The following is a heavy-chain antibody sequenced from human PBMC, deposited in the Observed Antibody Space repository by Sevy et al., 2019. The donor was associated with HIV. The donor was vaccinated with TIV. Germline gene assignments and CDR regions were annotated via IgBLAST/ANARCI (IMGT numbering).Heavy chain of an antibody. J-gene: IGHJ6*03. CDR2: IRSKAYGGTT. V-gene: IGHV3-49*04. CDR1: GFTFGDYA. CDR3: TGTVRDLLLWFGELLSQENYYYYYMDV. D-gene: IGHD3-10*01. Sequence: GGSLRLSCTASGFTFGDYAMSWVRQAPGKGLEWVGFIRSKAYGGTTEYAASVKGRFTISRDDSKSIAYLQMNSLKTEDTAVYSCTGTVRDLLLWFGELLSQENYYYYYMDVWGKGTTVTVSS.